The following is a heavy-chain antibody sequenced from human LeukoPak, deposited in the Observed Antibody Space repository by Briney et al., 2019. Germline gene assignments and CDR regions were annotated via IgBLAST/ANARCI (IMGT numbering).Heavy chain of an antibody. J-gene: IGHJ5*02. CDR3: ARRNGHTWDVSNWFDP. D-gene: IGHD5-24*01. CDR1: GDSVRSNSFF. Sequence: PSETLSLTCSVSGDSVRSNSFFWGWIRQPPGMGLEWIASISYNGVTYYNPFLSSRATVSVDTSKNQFSLRLFSVTAADTAVYYCARRNGHTWDVSNWFDPWGPGTLVTVSS. V-gene: IGHV4-39*01. CDR2: ISYNGVT.